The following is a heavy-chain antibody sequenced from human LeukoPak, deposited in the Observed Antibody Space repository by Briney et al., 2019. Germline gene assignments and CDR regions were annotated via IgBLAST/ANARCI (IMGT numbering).Heavy chain of an antibody. V-gene: IGHV1-69*05. CDR1: GGTFSSYA. D-gene: IGHD2-15*01. Sequence: ASVKVSCKASGGTFSSYAISWVRQAPGQGLELKGRIIPIFGTANYAQKFQGRVTITTDESTSTAYMELSSLRSEDTAVYYCARTPWGPGGYCSGGSCPYYFDYWGQGTLVTVSS. J-gene: IGHJ4*02. CDR3: ARTPWGPGGYCSGGSCPYYFDY. CDR2: IIPIFGTA.